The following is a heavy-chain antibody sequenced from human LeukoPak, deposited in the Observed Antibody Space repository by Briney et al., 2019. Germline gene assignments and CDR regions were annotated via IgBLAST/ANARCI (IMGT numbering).Heavy chain of an antibody. J-gene: IGHJ6*02. Sequence: SETLSPTCTVPGGSINDFYWTWIRQPPGKGLEWIGYIFYSGSANSNPSLESRVTITVDTPKNQFSLKLSSVTAADTAAYYCARLRSGSTPPPPHYYYGLDVWGQGTTVIVSS. V-gene: IGHV4-59*01. CDR2: IFYSGSA. CDR3: ARLRSGSTPPPPHYYYGLDV. D-gene: IGHD1-26*01. CDR1: GGSINDFY.